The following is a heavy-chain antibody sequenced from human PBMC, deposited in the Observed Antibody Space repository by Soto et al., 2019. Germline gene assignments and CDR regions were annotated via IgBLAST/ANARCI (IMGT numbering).Heavy chain of an antibody. Sequence: QVQLVQSGAEVKKHGASVKVSCKASGYTFTGYYMHWVRQAPGQGLEWMGWINPNSGGTNYAQRFQGRVTMTRDTSISTAYRELSRLRSDDTAVYYCAGRGVSPVEDDGMDVWGQGTTVTVSS. J-gene: IGHJ6*02. D-gene: IGHD2-21*01. CDR3: AGRGVSPVEDDGMDV. CDR1: GYTFTGYY. CDR2: INPNSGGT. V-gene: IGHV1-2*02.